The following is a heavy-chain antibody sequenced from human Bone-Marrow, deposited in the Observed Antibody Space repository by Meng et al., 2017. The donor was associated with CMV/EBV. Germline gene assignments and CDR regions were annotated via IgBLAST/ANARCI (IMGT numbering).Heavy chain of an antibody. J-gene: IGHJ3*02. Sequence: GESLKISCAASGFTFSDYYMSWIRQAPGKGLEWVSYISSSGSTIYYADSVKGRFTISRDNAKNSLYLQMNSLRAEDTAVYYCARDLAGDAFDIWGQGTMATVSS. CDR3: ARDLAGDAFDI. V-gene: IGHV3-11*04. CDR2: ISSSGSTI. CDR1: GFTFSDYY. D-gene: IGHD3-16*01.